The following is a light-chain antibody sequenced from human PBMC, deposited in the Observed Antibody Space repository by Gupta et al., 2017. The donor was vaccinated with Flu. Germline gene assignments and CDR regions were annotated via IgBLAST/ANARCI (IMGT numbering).Light chain of an antibody. CDR2: AVS. Sequence: PSFLSASVGDRVTITCRASQEISHSLAWYQQKPGKAPKLLIYAVSTLHTGVPSRFSGSGSGTEFTLTISSLQPEDFGIYYCQQDYPFPLTFGQGTKVEVK. J-gene: IGKJ1*01. CDR1: QEISHS. CDR3: QQDYPFPLT. V-gene: IGKV1-9*01.